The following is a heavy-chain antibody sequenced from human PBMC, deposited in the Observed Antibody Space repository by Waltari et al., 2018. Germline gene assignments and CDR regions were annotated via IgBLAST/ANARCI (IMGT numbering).Heavy chain of an antibody. D-gene: IGHD5-12*01. CDR3: VRGGWLRPFDY. CDR2: IAHSGRT. Sequence: QVPQQQWGAGLLKPSETLSLTCGVSGGSFFGCYWSWIRQPPGKGLEWLGEIAHSGRTNYNPSLKSRITISIDTANNQFSLNLTSATAADTAVYYCVRGGWLRPFDYWGQGSLLVVSS. V-gene: IGHV4-34*01. J-gene: IGHJ4*02. CDR1: GGSFFGCY.